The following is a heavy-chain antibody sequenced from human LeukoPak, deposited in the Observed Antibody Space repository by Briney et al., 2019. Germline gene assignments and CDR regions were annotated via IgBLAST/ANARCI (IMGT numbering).Heavy chain of an antibody. V-gene: IGHV3-23*01. CDR2: IGGFSTDT. CDR1: GFTFTSYA. J-gene: IGHJ4*02. CDR3: ARGRGTTAQATIFDF. Sequence: GGSPRLSCAASGFTFTSYAMNWVRQAPGRGPEWVSSIGGFSTDTYYADSVRGRFTISRDKSRNTLNLQMNSLRADDTALYYCARGRGTTAQATIFDFWGQGTLVTVSS. D-gene: IGHD1-7*01.